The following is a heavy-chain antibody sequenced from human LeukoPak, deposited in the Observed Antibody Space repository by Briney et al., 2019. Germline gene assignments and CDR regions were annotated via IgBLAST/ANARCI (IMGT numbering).Heavy chain of an antibody. CDR1: GGSISISNYY. V-gene: IGHV4-39*07. Sequence: SETLSLTCTVSGGSISISNYYWGWIRQPPGEGLEWIGSIFYSGSADYTPSLRSRATISVDTSGNQFSLRLKSVTAADTAVYYCAREGGSWGAPPFFDYWGQGTLVTVSS. J-gene: IGHJ4*02. CDR2: IFYSGSA. D-gene: IGHD3-16*01. CDR3: AREGGSWGAPPFFDY.